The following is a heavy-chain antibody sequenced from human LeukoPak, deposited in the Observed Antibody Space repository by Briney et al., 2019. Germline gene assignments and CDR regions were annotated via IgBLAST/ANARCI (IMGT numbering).Heavy chain of an antibody. V-gene: IGHV3-15*07. CDR3: STTYYYDSSEGY. D-gene: IGHD3-22*01. J-gene: IGHJ4*02. CDR2: IKSKTDGGTA. Sequence: KPGGSLRLSCAASGFTFSNAWMNWVRQAPGKGLEWVGRIKSKTDGGTADYAAPVKGRFTISRDDSKNTLYLQMNSLKTEDTAVYYCSTTYYYDSSEGYWGQGTLVTVSS. CDR1: GFTFSNAW.